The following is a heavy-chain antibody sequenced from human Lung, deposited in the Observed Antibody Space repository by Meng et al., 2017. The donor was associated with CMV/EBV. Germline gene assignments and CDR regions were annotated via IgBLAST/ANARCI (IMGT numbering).Heavy chain of an antibody. Sequence: ASVKVSCKASGYMCTSYNIHWVRQAPGQGLEWMGWINTKSGDTDYAPKFHGRVTMTRETSINTAHMEVTRLTSDDTATYYCARRWDYWSGFSTGYGLDVWGQGTTVTVSS. D-gene: IGHD3-3*01. J-gene: IGHJ6*01. CDR2: INTKSGDT. CDR1: GYMCTSYN. V-gene: IGHV1-2*02. CDR3: ARRWDYWSGFSTGYGLDV.